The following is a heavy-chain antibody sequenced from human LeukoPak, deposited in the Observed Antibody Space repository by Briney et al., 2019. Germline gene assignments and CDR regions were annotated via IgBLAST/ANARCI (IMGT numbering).Heavy chain of an antibody. CDR2: INPSGGST. CDR1: GYTFTSYY. J-gene: IGHJ4*02. D-gene: IGHD3-9*01. V-gene: IGHV1-46*01. CDR3: ARGPYYDILTGYYTKSPPDY. Sequence: GASVKVSCKASGYTFTSYYMHWVRQAPGQGLEWMGIINPSGGSTSYAQKFQGRVTMTRDTSTSTVYMELSSLRSEDTAVYYCARGPYYDILTGYYTKSPPDYWGQGTLVTVSS.